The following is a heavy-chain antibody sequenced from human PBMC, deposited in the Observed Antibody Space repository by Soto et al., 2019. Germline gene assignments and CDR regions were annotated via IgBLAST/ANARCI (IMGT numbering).Heavy chain of an antibody. V-gene: IGHV1-2*04. CDR3: ARDRLGYCSSTSCGVAFDI. Sequence: GASVKVSCKASGYTFTGYYMHWVRQAPGQGLEWMGWINPNSGGTNYAQKFQGWVTMTRDTSISTAYMELSRLRSDDTAVYYCARDRLGYCSSTSCGVAFDIWGQGTMVTVSS. CDR1: GYTFTGYY. J-gene: IGHJ3*02. CDR2: INPNSGGT. D-gene: IGHD2-2*03.